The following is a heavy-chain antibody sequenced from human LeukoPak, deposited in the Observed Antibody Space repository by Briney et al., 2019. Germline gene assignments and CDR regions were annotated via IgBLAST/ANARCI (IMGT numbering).Heavy chain of an antibody. D-gene: IGHD3-22*01. J-gene: IGHJ5*02. V-gene: IGHV4-34*01. CDR2: INHSGST. Sequence: SETLSLTCAVYGGSFSGYYWSWIRQPPGKGLEWIGEINHSGSTNYNPSLKSRVTISVDTSKNQFSLKLSSVTAADTAVYYCAGYDYYDSFRWFDPWGQGTLVTVSS. CDR1: GGSFSGYY. CDR3: AGYDYYDSFRWFDP.